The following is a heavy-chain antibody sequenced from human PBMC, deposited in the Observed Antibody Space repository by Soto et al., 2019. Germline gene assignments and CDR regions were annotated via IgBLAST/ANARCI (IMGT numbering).Heavy chain of an antibody. CDR1: GFTFSLYS. D-gene: IGHD3-22*01. J-gene: IGHJ4*02. CDR2: ITSSSSYI. CDR3: VRARSTDSRPDY. V-gene: IGHV3-21*01. Sequence: GSLRLSCAASGFTFSLYSMIWVRQAPGKGLEWVASITSSSSYIYYEDSLKGRFTISRDNAKNSLFLQLDSLRAEDTAVYFCVRARSTDSRPDYWGQGTLVTVSS.